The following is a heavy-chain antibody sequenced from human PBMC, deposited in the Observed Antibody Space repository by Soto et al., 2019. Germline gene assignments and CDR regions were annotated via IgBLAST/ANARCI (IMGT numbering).Heavy chain of an antibody. Sequence: GGSLRLSCAASGFTFDDYAMHWVRQAPGKGLEWVSGISWNSGSIGYADSVKGRFTISRDNAKNSLYLQMNSLRAEDTALYYCAKSLEYSGYEPHVYWGQGTLVTVSS. CDR3: AKSLEYSGYEPHVY. D-gene: IGHD5-12*01. CDR1: GFTFDDYA. V-gene: IGHV3-9*01. J-gene: IGHJ4*02. CDR2: ISWNSGSI.